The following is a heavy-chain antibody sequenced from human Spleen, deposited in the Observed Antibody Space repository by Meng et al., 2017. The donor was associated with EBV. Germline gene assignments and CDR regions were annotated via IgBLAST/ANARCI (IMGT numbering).Heavy chain of an antibody. Sequence: VLQHEPGRGVVEPSAAPSFTCSGSCGSVISGRNFWTMSRQPPGKGLEWIEHIYYSGSTKYHPSSESRVTISADTSNNQFSLKLSSVTAADAAVYCCARYYGANGDFDYWGQGNLVTVSS. CDR2: IYYSGST. CDR1: CGSVISGRNF. V-gene: IGHV4-61*01. J-gene: IGHJ4*02. D-gene: IGHD4-23*01. CDR3: ARYYGANGDFDY.